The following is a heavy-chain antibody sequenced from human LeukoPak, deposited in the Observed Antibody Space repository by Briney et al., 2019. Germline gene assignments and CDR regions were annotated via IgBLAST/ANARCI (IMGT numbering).Heavy chain of an antibody. V-gene: IGHV3-74*01. CDR1: GFTFSSHW. J-gene: IGHJ4*02. CDR3: ARGHVPGSTRHWDF. Sequence: GGSLRLSCAASGFTFSSHWMHWVRQVPGKGLVWVARIRGDENEIDYADSVKGRFTISRDNAKNTLYLQMNSLRVEDTAVYFCARGHVPGSTRHWDFWGQGTLVTVSS. D-gene: IGHD3-10*01. CDR2: IRGDENEI.